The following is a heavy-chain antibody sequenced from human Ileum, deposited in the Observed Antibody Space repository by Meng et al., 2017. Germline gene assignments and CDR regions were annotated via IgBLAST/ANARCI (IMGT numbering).Heavy chain of an antibody. Sequence: EVRLVESGVGLVQPGGSLRCSCATSGFSFSSYWMHWVRQAPGKGLEWASTISDNGDVPHYADSVKGRFTISRDNSKNTLYLQMNSLRAEDTAVYYCARGYDSGDYWGQGTLVTVSS. CDR1: GFSFSSYW. CDR2: ISDNGDVP. CDR3: ARGYDSGDY. J-gene: IGHJ4*02. D-gene: IGHD3-22*01. V-gene: IGHV3-74*01.